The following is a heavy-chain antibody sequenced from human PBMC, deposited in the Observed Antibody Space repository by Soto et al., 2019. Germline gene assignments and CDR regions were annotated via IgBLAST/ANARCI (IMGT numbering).Heavy chain of an antibody. J-gene: IGHJ5*02. D-gene: IGHD3-22*01. V-gene: IGHV1-69*06. CDR2: IIPIFGTA. CDR1: GGTFSSYA. Sequence: QVQLVQSGAEVKKPGSSVKVSCKASGGTFSSYAISWVRQAPGQGLEWMGGIIPIFGTANYAQKFQARVTITADKSTSTAYMELSSLRSEDTAVYYCARDPGSYYDSSGYRPNNWFDPWGQGTLVTVSS. CDR3: ARDPGSYYDSSGYRPNNWFDP.